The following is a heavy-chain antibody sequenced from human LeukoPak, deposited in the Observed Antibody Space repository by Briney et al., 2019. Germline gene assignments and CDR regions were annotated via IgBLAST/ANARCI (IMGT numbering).Heavy chain of an antibody. CDR3: ARVSCSSTSCYRFDP. Sequence: SETLSLTCTVSGGSISSSSYYWGWIRQPPGKGLEWIGSIYYSGNTNYNPSLQSRVTISVDTSKNQFSLKLTSVTAADTAVYYCARVSCSSTSCYRFDPWGQGTLVTVSS. J-gene: IGHJ5*02. CDR2: IYYSGNT. V-gene: IGHV4-39*01. D-gene: IGHD2-2*01. CDR1: GGSISSSSYY.